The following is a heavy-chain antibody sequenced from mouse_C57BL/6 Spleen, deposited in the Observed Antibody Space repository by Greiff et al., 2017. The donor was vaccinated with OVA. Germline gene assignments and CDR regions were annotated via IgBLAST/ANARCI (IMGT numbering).Heavy chain of an antibody. CDR2: INPYNGGT. D-gene: IGHD4-1*01. Sequence: VQLQQSGPVLVKPGASVKMSCKASGYTFTDYYMSWVKQSHGKSLEWIGVINPYNGGTSYNQKFKGKATLTVDKSSSTAYMELNSLTSEDSAVYYCAKTKTGTGGYYFDYWGQGTTLTVSS. CDR3: AKTKTGTGGYYFDY. J-gene: IGHJ2*01. CDR1: GYTFTDYY. V-gene: IGHV1-19*01.